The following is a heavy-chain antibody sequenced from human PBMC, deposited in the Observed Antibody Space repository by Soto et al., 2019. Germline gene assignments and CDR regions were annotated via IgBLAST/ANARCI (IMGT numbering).Heavy chain of an antibody. V-gene: IGHV3-21*01. CDR3: ARMYNWNSDYYYSGMDV. J-gene: IGHJ6*02. CDR2: ISSSSSYI. Sequence: PGGSLRLSCAASGFTFSSYSMNWVRQAPGKGLEWVSSISSSSSYIYYADSVKGRFTISRDNAKNSLYLQMNSLRAEDTAVYYCARMYNWNSDYYYSGMDVWGQGTTVTVS. D-gene: IGHD1-20*01. CDR1: GFTFSSYS.